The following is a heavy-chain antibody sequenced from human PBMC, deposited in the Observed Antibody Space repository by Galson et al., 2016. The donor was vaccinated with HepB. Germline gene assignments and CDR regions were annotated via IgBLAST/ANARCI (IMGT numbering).Heavy chain of an antibody. CDR2: ISYDGSNK. CDR1: GFTFSTYA. Sequence: ALRPSCASSGFTFSTYAMLCVRQAPGKGLEWVALISYDGSNKYYADPVKGRFTISRDNSKNTLYLQMNSLRAEDTAVYYCAREDSSGYYYFDYWGQGTLVTVSS. J-gene: IGHJ4*02. V-gene: IGHV3-30*04. D-gene: IGHD3-22*01. CDR3: AREDSSGYYYFDY.